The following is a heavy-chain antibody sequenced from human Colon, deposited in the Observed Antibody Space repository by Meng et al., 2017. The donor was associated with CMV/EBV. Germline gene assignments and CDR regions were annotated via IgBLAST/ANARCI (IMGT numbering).Heavy chain of an antibody. CDR3: ARVGTGGRAFDI. V-gene: IGHV3-53*01. CDR2: IYIGGST. Sequence: GESLKISCAASGFTVSSNYMSWVRQAPGRGLEWVSLIYIGGSTYYADSVKGRFTISRDNSKNTLYLQMNSLRAEDTAVYYCARVGTGGRAFDIWGQGTMVTVSS. J-gene: IGHJ3*02. D-gene: IGHD5-18*01. CDR1: GFTVSSNY.